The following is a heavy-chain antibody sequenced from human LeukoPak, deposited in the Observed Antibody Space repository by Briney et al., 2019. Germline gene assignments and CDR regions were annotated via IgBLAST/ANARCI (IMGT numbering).Heavy chain of an antibody. CDR3: ARDRYCSGGSCYGGADY. CDR1: GGSIGSGGYY. CDR2: IYHSGST. D-gene: IGHD2-15*01. V-gene: IGHV4-30-2*01. Sequence: SETLSLTCTVSGGSIGSGGYYWSWIRQPPGKGLEWIGYIYHSGSTYYNPSLKSRVTISVDRSKNQFSLKLSSVTAADTAVYYCARDRYCSGGSCYGGADYWGQGTLVTVSS. J-gene: IGHJ4*02.